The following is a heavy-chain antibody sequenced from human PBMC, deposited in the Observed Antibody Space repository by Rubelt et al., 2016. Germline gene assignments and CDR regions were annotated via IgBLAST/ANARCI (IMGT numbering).Heavy chain of an antibody. CDR3: ARGYCTNGVCYGGDY. J-gene: IGHJ4*02. CDR2: INHSGST. D-gene: IGHD2-8*01. V-gene: IGHV4-34*01. Sequence: QVQLQQWGAGLLKPSETLSLTCAVYGGSFSGYYWSWIRQPPGKGLEWIGEINHSGSTNYNPSLKSRVTVSVDTSKNQFSLKRSSVTAADTAGYYCARGYCTNGVCYGGDYWGQGTLVTVSS. CDR1: GGSFSGYY.